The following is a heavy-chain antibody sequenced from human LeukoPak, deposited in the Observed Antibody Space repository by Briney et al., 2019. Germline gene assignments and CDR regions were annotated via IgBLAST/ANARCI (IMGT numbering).Heavy chain of an antibody. CDR1: GGSIRSYY. CDR3: ATDNSYGSGSYYT. J-gene: IGHJ4*02. D-gene: IGHD3-10*01. Sequence: KPSETLSLTCTVSGGSIRSYYWNWIRQPPGKGLEWIGYIYYSGNTNYNPSLKSRVTISVDTSKNQFSLKLDSVTAADTAVYYCATDNSYGSGSYYTWGQGTLVTVSS. V-gene: IGHV4-59*01. CDR2: IYYSGNT.